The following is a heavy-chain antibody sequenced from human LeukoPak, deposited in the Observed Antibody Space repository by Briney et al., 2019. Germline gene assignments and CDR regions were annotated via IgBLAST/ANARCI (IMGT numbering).Heavy chain of an antibody. CDR3: ARQGTDFWSRYPSWFDP. J-gene: IGHJ5*02. CDR1: GGSINSYY. CDR2: IYYSDT. V-gene: IGHV4-59*08. D-gene: IGHD3-3*01. Sequence: SETLSLTCTVSGGSINSYYWSWIRQPPGKGLEWIGYIYYSDTNYNPSLKSRVTISVDTSKSQFSLKLSSVTAADTAVYYCARQGTDFWSRYPSWFDPWGQGTLVTVSS.